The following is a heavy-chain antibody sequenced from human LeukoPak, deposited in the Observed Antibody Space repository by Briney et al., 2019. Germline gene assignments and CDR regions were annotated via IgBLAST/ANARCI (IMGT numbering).Heavy chain of an antibody. CDR3: ARDGGYCSSTNCFDNWFDP. J-gene: IGHJ5*02. Sequence: GGSRRLSCAASGFTFSSYSMNWVRQAPGKGLEWVSYISSSSSTIYYADSVKGRFTISRDNAKNSLYLQMNSLRAEDTAVYYCARDGGYCSSTNCFDNWFDPWGQGTLVTVSS. D-gene: IGHD2-2*01. CDR1: GFTFSSYS. V-gene: IGHV3-48*01. CDR2: ISSSSSTI.